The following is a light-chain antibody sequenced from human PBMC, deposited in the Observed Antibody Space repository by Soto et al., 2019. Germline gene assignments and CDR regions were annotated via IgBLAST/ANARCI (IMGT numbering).Light chain of an antibody. CDR1: SSNIGAGYD. V-gene: IGLV1-40*01. CDR3: CSYAGEYKYV. CDR2: GNS. J-gene: IGLJ1*01. Sequence: QSVLTQPPSVSGAPGQRVTISCTGSSSNIGAGYDVHWYQQLPGTAPKLLIYGNSNRPSGVPDRFSGSKSGTSASLAITGLQAEDEADYYCCSYAGEYKYVFGSGTKLTVL.